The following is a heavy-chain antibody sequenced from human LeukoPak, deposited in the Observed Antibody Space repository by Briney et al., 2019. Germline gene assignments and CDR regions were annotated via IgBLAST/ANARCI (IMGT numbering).Heavy chain of an antibody. D-gene: IGHD1-26*01. CDR3: ARLFHPALSGNYPFDY. Sequence: PSETLSLTCTVSGGSISSNNYYWGWIRQPPGKGLEWIGSIYYSGSTYYNPSLKSRVTISVDTSKNQFSLKLNSVTAADTAMYYCARLFHPALSGNYPFDYWGQGTLVTVSS. J-gene: IGHJ4*02. CDR1: GGSISSNNYY. V-gene: IGHV4-39*07. CDR2: IYYSGST.